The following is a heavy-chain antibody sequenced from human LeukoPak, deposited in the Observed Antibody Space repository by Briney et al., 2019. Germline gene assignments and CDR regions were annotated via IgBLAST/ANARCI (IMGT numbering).Heavy chain of an antibody. CDR3: ARDLYYYDSSRWIPFDY. Sequence: GASVKVSCKASGYTSTSYGISWVRQAPGQGLEWMGWISAYNGNTNYAQKLQGRVTMTTDTSTSTAYMELRSLRSDDTAVYYCARDLYYYDSSRWIPFDYWGQGTLVTVSS. CDR1: GYTSTSYG. V-gene: IGHV1-18*01. J-gene: IGHJ4*02. D-gene: IGHD3-22*01. CDR2: ISAYNGNT.